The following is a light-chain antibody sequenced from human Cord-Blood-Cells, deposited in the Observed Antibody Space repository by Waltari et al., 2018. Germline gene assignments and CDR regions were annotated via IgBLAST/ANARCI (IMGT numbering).Light chain of an antibody. J-gene: IGKJ5*01. V-gene: IGKV3-11*01. CDR2: DAS. Sequence: EIVLTQSPATLSLSPGERATLSCRASQSVSSYLAWYQQKPGQAPRLLSYDASTRATGIPARFSGSGSGTDFTLTISSLEPEDFAVYYCQQRSNWPPITFGQGTRLEIK. CDR1: QSVSSY. CDR3: QQRSNWPPIT.